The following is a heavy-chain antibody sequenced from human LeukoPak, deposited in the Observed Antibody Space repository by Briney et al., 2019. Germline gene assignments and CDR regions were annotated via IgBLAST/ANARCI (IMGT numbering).Heavy chain of an antibody. J-gene: IGHJ4*02. D-gene: IGHD3-10*01. CDR2: IKEDGSEK. CDR1: GFTFSSYW. CDR3: ARDDYGWGSHPY. V-gene: IGHV3-7*04. Sequence: SGGSLRLSCAGSGFTFSSYWMTWVRQAPGKGLEWVANIKEDGSEKSYVDSVKGRFTISRDNAKYSLYLQMNSLRAEDTAVYYCARDDYGWGSHPYWGQGTLVTVSS.